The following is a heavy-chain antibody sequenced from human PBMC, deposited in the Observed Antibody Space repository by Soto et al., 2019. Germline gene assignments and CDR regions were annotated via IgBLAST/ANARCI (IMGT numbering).Heavy chain of an antibody. D-gene: IGHD6-13*01. J-gene: IGHJ5*02. CDR1: GFSLSNARMG. Sequence: SGXTLVNPTETLTLTCTVSGFSLSNARMGVSWIRQPPGKALEWLAHIFSNDEKSYSTSLKSRLTISKDTSKSQVVLTMTNMDPVDTATYYCARCFRSSSKNWLDPWGQGTLVTVSS. V-gene: IGHV2-26*01. CDR3: ARCFRSSSKNWLDP. CDR2: IFSNDEK.